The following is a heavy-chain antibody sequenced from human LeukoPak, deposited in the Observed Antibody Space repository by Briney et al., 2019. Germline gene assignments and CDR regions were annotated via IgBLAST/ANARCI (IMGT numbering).Heavy chain of an antibody. CDR1: GGSISSYY. D-gene: IGHD4-23*01. J-gene: IGHJ6*02. CDR3: ARHYWARGKPRWGYYYGMDV. V-gene: IGHV4-59*01. Sequence: SETLSLTCTVSGGSISSYYWSWIRQPPGKGLEWIGYIYYSGSTNYNPSLKSRVTISVDTSKHQFSLKLSSVTAADTAVYYCARHYWARGKPRWGYYYGMDVWGQGTTATVSS. CDR2: IYYSGST.